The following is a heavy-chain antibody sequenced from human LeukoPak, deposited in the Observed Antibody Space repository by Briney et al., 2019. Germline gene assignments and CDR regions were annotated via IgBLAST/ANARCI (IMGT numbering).Heavy chain of an antibody. D-gene: IGHD6-19*01. CDR3: ARSGVAVAGGNWFDP. CDR2: INHSGST. Sequence: PSETLSLTCAVYGGSFSGYYWGWIRQPPGKGLEWIGEINHSGSTNYNPSLKSRVTISVDTSKNQFSLKLSSVTAADTAVYYCARSGVAVAGGNWFDPWGQGTLVTVSS. V-gene: IGHV4-34*01. CDR1: GGSFSGYY. J-gene: IGHJ5*02.